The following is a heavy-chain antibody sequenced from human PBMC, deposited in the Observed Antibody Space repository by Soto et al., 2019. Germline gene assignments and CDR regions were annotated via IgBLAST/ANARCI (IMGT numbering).Heavy chain of an antibody. CDR2: ISGTSVYI. V-gene: IGHV3-21*01. CDR1: GFTFSNYN. Sequence: GGSLRLSCVASGFTFSNYNMNWVRQAPGKGLEWVSHISGTSVYIHYADSVKGRFTISRDNAKNSVYLQMDSLRVEDMAVYYCAREGALKPFSSWGQGALVTVSS. J-gene: IGHJ5*02. CDR3: AREGALKPFSS.